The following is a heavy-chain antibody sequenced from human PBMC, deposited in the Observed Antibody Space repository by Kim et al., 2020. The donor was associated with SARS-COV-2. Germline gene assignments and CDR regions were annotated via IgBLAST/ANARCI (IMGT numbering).Heavy chain of an antibody. V-gene: IGHV7-4-1*02. CDR3: ARVSTVYDYVWGSYRLSGY. CDR2: INTNTGNP. J-gene: IGHJ4*02. D-gene: IGHD3-16*02. Sequence: ASVKVSCKASGYTFTSYAMNWVRQAPGQGLEWMGWINTNTGNPTYAQGFTGRFVFSLDTSVSTAYLQISSLKAEDTAVYYCARVSTVYDYVWGSYRLSGYWGRGSLVPVSS. CDR1: GYTFTSYA.